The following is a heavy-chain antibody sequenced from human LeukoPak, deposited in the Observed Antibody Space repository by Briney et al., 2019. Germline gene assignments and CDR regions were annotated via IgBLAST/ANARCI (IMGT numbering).Heavy chain of an antibody. D-gene: IGHD4-17*01. CDR3: ARDGGYGDYGFDY. J-gene: IGHJ4*02. CDR2: IKQDGSEK. CDR1: GFTFSSYW. V-gene: IGHV3-7*01. Sequence: KPGGSLRLSCAASGFTFSSYWMSWVRQAPGKGLEWVANIKQDGSEKYYVDSVKGRFTISRDNAKNSLYLQMNSLRAEDTAVYYCARDGGYGDYGFDYWGQGTLVTVSS.